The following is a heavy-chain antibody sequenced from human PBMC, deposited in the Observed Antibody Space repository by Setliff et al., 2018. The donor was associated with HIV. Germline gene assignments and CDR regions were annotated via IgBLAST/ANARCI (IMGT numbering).Heavy chain of an antibody. V-gene: IGHV4-34*01. J-gene: IGHJ2*01. CDR2: INQSGNT. CDR3: AREGGQGYSGSGSFYHRNFDL. D-gene: IGHD3-10*01. CDR1: GGSLSGHY. Sequence: KPSETLSLTCAVYGGSLSGHYWSWVRQSPGRGLEWIGEINQSGNTNFNPSLKSRLIISVDTSKSQFSLKLTSVTAADTALYYCAREGGQGYSGSGSFYHRNFDLWGRGTQVTVSS.